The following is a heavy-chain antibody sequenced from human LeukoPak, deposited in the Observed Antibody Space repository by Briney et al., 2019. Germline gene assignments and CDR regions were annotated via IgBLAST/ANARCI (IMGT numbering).Heavy chain of an antibody. CDR3: ARDLINLANMDV. V-gene: IGHV3-48*04. CDR1: GFTFSSYA. J-gene: IGHJ6*03. Sequence: GGSLRLSCAASGFTFSSYAMSWVRQAPGKGLEWVSYISSSSSTIYYADSVKGRFTISRDNAKNSLYLQMNSLRAEDTAVYYCARDLINLANMDVWGKGTTVTVSS. CDR2: ISSSSSTI. D-gene: IGHD3-10*01.